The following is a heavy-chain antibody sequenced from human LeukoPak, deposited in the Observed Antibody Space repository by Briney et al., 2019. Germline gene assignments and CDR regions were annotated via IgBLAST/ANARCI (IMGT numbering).Heavy chain of an antibody. Sequence: PGGSLRLSCAASGFTFSSYSMNWVRQAPGKGLEWVSSISSSSAYIYYADSMKGRFTISRDNAKNSLYLQMNSLRDEDTAVYYCARDYGSGKRYFDYWGQGTLVTVSS. J-gene: IGHJ4*02. CDR3: ARDYGSGKRYFDY. V-gene: IGHV3-21*01. D-gene: IGHD3-10*01. CDR2: ISSSSAYI. CDR1: GFTFSSYS.